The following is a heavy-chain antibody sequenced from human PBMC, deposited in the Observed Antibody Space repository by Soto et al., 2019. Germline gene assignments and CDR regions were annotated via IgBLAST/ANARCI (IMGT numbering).Heavy chain of an antibody. D-gene: IGHD6-19*01. J-gene: IGHJ6*02. CDR2: INAGNGNT. CDR3: ASPSGGIAVADTTYYYGMDV. Sequence: QVQLVQSGAEVKKPGASVKVSCKASGYTFTNYAMHWVRQAPGQRLEWMGWINAGNGNTKYSQKFQGRVTITRDTSPSTAYREVSRLRSEDTAVYFCASPSGGIAVADTTYYYGMDVWGQGTTVTVSS. V-gene: IGHV1-3*01. CDR1: GYTFTNYA.